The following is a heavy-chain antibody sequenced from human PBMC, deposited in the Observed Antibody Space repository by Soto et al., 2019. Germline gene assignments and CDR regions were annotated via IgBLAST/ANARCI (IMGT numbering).Heavy chain of an antibody. Sequence: QVRLRESGPGLVKPSGTLSLTCAVSSGSISSSNWWSWVRQPPGKGLEWIGEIYHSGSTNYNPSLKSRVTISVDKSKNQFSLKLSSVTAADTAVYYCARRHNWNYERYNWFDPWGQGTLVTVSS. CDR2: IYHSGST. V-gene: IGHV4-4*02. J-gene: IGHJ5*02. D-gene: IGHD1-7*01. CDR1: SGSISSSNW. CDR3: ARRHNWNYERYNWFDP.